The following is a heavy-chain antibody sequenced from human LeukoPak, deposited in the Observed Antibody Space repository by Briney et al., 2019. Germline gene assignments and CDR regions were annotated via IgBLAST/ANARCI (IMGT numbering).Heavy chain of an antibody. D-gene: IGHD6-19*01. CDR3: ARDRRYSSGEMAFDI. Sequence: SETLSLTCTVSGGSISSGGYYWSWIRQHPGKGLEWIGYIYYSGSTYYNPSLKSRVTISVDTSKNQFSLKLSSVTAADTAVYYCARDRRYSSGEMAFDIWGQGTMVTVSS. V-gene: IGHV4-31*03. CDR2: IYYSGST. CDR1: GGSISSGGYY. J-gene: IGHJ3*02.